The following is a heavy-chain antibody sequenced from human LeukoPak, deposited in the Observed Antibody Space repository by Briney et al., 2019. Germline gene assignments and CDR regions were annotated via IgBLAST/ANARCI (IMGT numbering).Heavy chain of an antibody. CDR3: ARGEWQWLGGYYYMDV. CDR2: ISHSGST. Sequence: PSETLSLTCTVSGGSISSSSYYWGWIRQPPGKGLEWIGEISHSGSTNYNPSLKSRVTISVDTSKNQFSLKLSSVTAADTAVYYCARGEWQWLGGYYYMDVWGKGTTVTVSS. D-gene: IGHD6-19*01. CDR1: GGSISSSSYY. V-gene: IGHV4-39*07. J-gene: IGHJ6*03.